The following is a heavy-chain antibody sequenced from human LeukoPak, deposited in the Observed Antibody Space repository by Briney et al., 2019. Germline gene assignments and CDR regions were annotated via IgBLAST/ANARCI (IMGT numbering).Heavy chain of an antibody. CDR1: GGSISSGDYY. CDR2: IYYSGST. D-gene: IGHD3-16*02. J-gene: IGHJ5*02. Sequence: SETLSLTCTVSGGSISSGDYYWGWIRQPPGKGLEWIGYIYYSGSTYYNPSLKSRVTISVDTSKNQFSLKLSSVTAADTAVYYCARGDPYDYVWGNYHHWGQGTLVTVSS. CDR3: ARGDPYDYVWGNYHH. V-gene: IGHV4-30-4*01.